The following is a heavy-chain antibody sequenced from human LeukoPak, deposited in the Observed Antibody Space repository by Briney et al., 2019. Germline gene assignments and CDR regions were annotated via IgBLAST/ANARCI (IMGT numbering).Heavy chain of an antibody. Sequence: GGSLRLSCAASGFTFSSYSMNWVRQAPGKGLEWVSSISSSSSYIYCADSVKGRFTISRDNAKNSLYLQMNSLRAEDTAVYYCARDRFGEYSLVYYFDYWGQGTLVTVSS. CDR1: GFTFSSYS. D-gene: IGHD3-10*01. CDR2: ISSSSSYI. J-gene: IGHJ4*02. CDR3: ARDRFGEYSLVYYFDY. V-gene: IGHV3-21*01.